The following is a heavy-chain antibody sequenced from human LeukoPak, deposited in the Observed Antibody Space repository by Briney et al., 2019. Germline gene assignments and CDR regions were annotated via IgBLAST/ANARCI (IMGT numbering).Heavy chain of an antibody. J-gene: IGHJ4*02. CDR3: ARAPHGATFDY. CDR2: INHSGST. Sequence: SETLSLTCAVYGGSFSGYYWSWIRQPPGKGLEWIGEINHSGSTNYNPSLKSRVTISVDTSKNQFSLKPSSVTAADTAVYYCARAPHGATFDYWGQGTLVTVSS. V-gene: IGHV4-34*01. D-gene: IGHD1-26*01. CDR1: GGSFSGYY.